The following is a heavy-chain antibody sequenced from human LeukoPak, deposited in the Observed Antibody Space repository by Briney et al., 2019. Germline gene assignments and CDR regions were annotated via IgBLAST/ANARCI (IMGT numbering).Heavy chain of an antibody. V-gene: IGHV3-23*01. Sequence: GGSLRLSCAASGFTFSSYAMTWVRQAPGKGLEWVSGISGNGGKTYYADSVKGRLTISRDNSKNTLYLQMNSLRVDDTAAYYCAKLYYDYVWGSYRYYFFDSWGQGTLVTVSS. CDR2: ISGNGGKT. CDR3: AKLYYDYVWGSYRYYFFDS. J-gene: IGHJ4*02. D-gene: IGHD3-16*02. CDR1: GFTFSSYA.